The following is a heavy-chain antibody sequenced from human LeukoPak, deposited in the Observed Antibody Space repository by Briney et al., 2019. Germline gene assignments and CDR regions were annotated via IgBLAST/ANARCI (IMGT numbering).Heavy chain of an antibody. V-gene: IGHV3-23*01. J-gene: IGHJ4*01. CDR2: ISASGGNT. CDR3: AKDFYESSGYSFDY. D-gene: IGHD3-22*01. CDR1: GFTVSSNY. Sequence: GGSLRLSCAASGFTVSSNYMSWVRQAPGKGLEWVSGISASGGNTNYADSVKGRFTISRDNSQNTLYLQMDSLRAEDTAIYYCAKDFYESSGYSFDYWGHGTLVAVSS.